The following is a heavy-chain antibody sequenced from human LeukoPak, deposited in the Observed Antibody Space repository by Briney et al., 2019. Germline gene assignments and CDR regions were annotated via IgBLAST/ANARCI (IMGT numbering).Heavy chain of an antibody. CDR2: ISGSGFTT. D-gene: IGHD1/OR15-1a*01. V-gene: IGHV3-23*01. CDR1: GFTFSSSV. Sequence: GRSMRPSSAAYGFTFSSSVMSWFLQAPGKGLHRVSGISGSGFTTYYADSVKGRFTISRDNSKNTLSLQMNNWRAEDTAVYYCARDGYGNNYMDVWGKGTTVTVS. CDR3: ARDGYGNNYMDV. J-gene: IGHJ6*04.